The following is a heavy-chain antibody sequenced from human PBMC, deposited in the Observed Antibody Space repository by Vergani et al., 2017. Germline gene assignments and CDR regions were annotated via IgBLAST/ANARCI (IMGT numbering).Heavy chain of an antibody. J-gene: IGHJ6*02. Sequence: VQLVESGGGVVQPGGSLRLSCAASGFTFSSYGMHWVRQAPGKGLEWVSSISSSSSYIYYADSVKGRFTISRDNAKNSLYLQMNSLRAEDTAVYYCARSYPYYYYGMDVWGQGTTVTVSS. CDR3: ARSYPYYYYGMDV. V-gene: IGHV3-21*01. CDR2: ISSSSSYI. D-gene: IGHD1-26*01. CDR1: GFTFSSYG.